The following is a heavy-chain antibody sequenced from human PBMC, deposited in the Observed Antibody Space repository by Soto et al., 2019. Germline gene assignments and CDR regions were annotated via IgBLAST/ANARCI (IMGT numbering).Heavy chain of an antibody. V-gene: IGHV4-59*01. CDR2: IYYSGST. D-gene: IGHD3-9*01. CDR3: ASVMVGYDILTGYSEGYMDV. CDR1: GGSISSYY. J-gene: IGHJ6*03. Sequence: SETLSLTCTVSGGSISSYYWSWIRQPPGKGLEWIGYIYYSGSTNYNPSLKSRVTISVDTSKNQFSLKLSSVTAADTAVYYFASVMVGYDILTGYSEGYMDVWGKGTTVTVSS.